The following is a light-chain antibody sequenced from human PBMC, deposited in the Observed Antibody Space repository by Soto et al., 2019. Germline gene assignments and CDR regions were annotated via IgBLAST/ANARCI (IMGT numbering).Light chain of an antibody. CDR1: SSNIGSHT. CDR2: GDD. Sequence: QSVLTQPPSTSGTPGQRVAISCSGTSSNIGSHTVNWYQQLPGTAPKLLIYGDDQRPSGIPDRFSGSKSGTSASLAITGLQAEDEADYYCQSYDSGLSGAVFGGGTKLTVL. CDR3: QSYDSGLSGAV. V-gene: IGLV1-44*01. J-gene: IGLJ3*02.